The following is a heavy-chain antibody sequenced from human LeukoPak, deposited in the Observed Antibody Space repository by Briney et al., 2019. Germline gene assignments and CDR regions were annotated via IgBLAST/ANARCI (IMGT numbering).Heavy chain of an antibody. V-gene: IGHV3-48*01. CDR2: ISDSSYTI. J-gene: IGHJ4*02. CDR1: GFTFSSYS. Sequence: LAGGSLRLSCAASGFTFSSYSMNWVRQAPGKGLEWVSYISDSSYTIYYADSVKGRFTISRDNAKNSLYLQMNSLRAEDTAVYYCARDPTSAATDYWGQGTLVTVSS. D-gene: IGHD6-13*01. CDR3: ARDPTSAATDY.